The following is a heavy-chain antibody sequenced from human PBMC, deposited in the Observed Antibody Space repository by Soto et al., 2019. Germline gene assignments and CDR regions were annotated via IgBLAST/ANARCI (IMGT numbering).Heavy chain of an antibody. CDR3: ARDREGRTGYYDAFDI. V-gene: IGHV3-30*04. D-gene: IGHD3-9*01. Sequence: GGSLRLSCAASGFTFSSYAMHWVRQAPGKGLEWVAVISYDGSNKYYADSVKGRFTISRDNSKNTLYLQMNSLRAEDTAVYYCARDREGRTGYYDAFDIWGQGTMVTVSS. CDR1: GFTFSSYA. CDR2: ISYDGSNK. J-gene: IGHJ3*02.